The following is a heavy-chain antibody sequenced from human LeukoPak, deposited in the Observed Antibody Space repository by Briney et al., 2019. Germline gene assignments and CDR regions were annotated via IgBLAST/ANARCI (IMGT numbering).Heavy chain of an antibody. CDR3: ARENGCGGDCYYFDY. D-gene: IGHD2-21*01. CDR2: IKSKTDGGTT. J-gene: IGHJ4*02. CDR1: GFTFSNAW. Sequence: GGSLRLSCAASGFTFSNAWMSWVRQAPGKGLEWVGRIKSKTDGGTTDYAAPVKGRFTISRDDSKNTLYLQMNSLRAEDTALYYCARENGCGGDCYYFDYWGQGTLVTVSS. V-gene: IGHV3-15*05.